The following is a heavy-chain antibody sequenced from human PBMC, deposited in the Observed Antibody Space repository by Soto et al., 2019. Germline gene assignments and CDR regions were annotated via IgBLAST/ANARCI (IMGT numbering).Heavy chain of an antibody. J-gene: IGHJ6*02. CDR3: ASKYCSGGSCYSGDFGYYGMDV. V-gene: IGHV3-33*01. D-gene: IGHD2-15*01. CDR1: GFTFSSYG. CDR2: IWYDGSNK. Sequence: GGSLRLSCAASGFTFSSYGMHWVRQAPGKGLEWVAVIWYDGSNKYYADSVKGRFTISRDNSKNTLYLQMNSLRAEDTAVYYCASKYCSGGSCYSGDFGYYGMDVWGQGTTVTVSS.